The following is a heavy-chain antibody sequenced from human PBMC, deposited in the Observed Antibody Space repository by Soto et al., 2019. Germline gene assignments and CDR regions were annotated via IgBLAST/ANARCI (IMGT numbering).Heavy chain of an antibody. CDR1: SGTISSSNW. CDR2: INQSGSP. CDR3: AGLGMVAAHREFDP. Sequence: QVQLQELGPGLVKPSGTLSLTCAVSSGTISSSNWWTWVRQPPGKGLEWIGEINQSGSPNYNPSLRSRVTISVDKSKSQFFLKLSSVTAADTAIYYCAGLGMVAAHREFDPWGQGTLVTVSS. V-gene: IGHV4-4*02. J-gene: IGHJ5*02. D-gene: IGHD2-15*01.